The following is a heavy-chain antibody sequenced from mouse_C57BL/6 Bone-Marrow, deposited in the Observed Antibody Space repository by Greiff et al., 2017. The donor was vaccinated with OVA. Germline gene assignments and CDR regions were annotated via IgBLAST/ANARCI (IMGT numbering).Heavy chain of an antibody. CDR1: GYTFTSYW. CDR3: ARDWDGGYYFDY. D-gene: IGHD4-1*01. CDR2: IDPHSGGP. Sequence: VQLQQPGAELVKPGASVKLSCKASGYTFTSYWMHWVKQRPGRGLEWIGRIDPHSGGPKYNEKFKSKATLTVDKPSSTAYMQLSSLTSEDSAVYYCARDWDGGYYFDYWGQGTTLTVSS. V-gene: IGHV1-72*01. J-gene: IGHJ2*01.